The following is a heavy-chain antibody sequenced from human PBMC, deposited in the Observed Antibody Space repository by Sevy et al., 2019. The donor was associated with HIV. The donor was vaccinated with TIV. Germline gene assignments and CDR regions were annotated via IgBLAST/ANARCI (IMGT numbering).Heavy chain of an antibody. D-gene: IGHD2-2*02. V-gene: IGHV1-18*01. CDR2: ISAYNGNT. Sequence: ASVKVSCKASGYTFTSYGISWVRHAPGQGLEWMGWISAYNGNTNYAQKLQGRVTMTTDTSTSTAYMELRSLRSDDTAVYYCAREYCSSTSCYIGGFYYYYGMDVWGQRTTVTVSS. CDR1: GYTFTSYG. J-gene: IGHJ6*02. CDR3: AREYCSSTSCYIGGFYYYYGMDV.